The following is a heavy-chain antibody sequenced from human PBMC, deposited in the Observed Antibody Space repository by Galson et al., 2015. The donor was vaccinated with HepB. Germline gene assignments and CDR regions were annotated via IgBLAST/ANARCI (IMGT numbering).Heavy chain of an antibody. V-gene: IGHV3-30-3*01. Sequence: SLRLSCAGSGFPFSSYAMHWVRQAPGKGLEWVALISFDGSNTYYADSVKGRFTISRDNSRSTLYLQMDGPRAADTALYYCARDHYGSGSYYVSGFHPYYYAMDVWAKGPRSPSP. CDR3: ARDHYGSGSYYVSGFHPYYYAMDV. CDR1: GFPFSSYA. J-gene: IGHJ6*02. CDR2: ISFDGSNT. D-gene: IGHD3-10*01.